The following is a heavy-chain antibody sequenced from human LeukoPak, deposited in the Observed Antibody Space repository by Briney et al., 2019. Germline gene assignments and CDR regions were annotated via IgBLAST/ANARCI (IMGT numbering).Heavy chain of an antibody. V-gene: IGHV1-3*04. CDR3: ATLQDIVVVPAAKGRAFDI. CDR1: GYTFTTYT. D-gene: IGHD2-2*01. Sequence: GASVKVSCKASGYTFTTYTMHWVRQAPGQRLEWMGWINIDNGNTKYSQKFQGRVTITRDTSTDTAYMELSSLRSEDTAVYYCATLQDIVVVPAAKGRAFDIWGQGTMVTVSS. CDR2: INIDNGNT. J-gene: IGHJ3*02.